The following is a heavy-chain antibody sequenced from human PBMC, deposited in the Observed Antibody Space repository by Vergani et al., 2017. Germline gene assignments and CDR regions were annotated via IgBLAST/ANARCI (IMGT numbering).Heavy chain of an antibody. CDR1: GFTFSSYG. CDR2: ISYDGSNT. CDR3: AKGSRSSRDCYYYYYMDV. D-gene: IGHD6-13*01. J-gene: IGHJ6*03. V-gene: IGHV3-30*18. Sequence: QVQLVESGGGVVQPGRSLRLSCAASGFTFSSYGMHWVRQAPGKGLEWVAVISYDGSNTYYADSVKGRFTISRDNSKNTLYLQMNSLRAEDTAVYYCAKGSRSSRDCYYYYYMDVWGKGTTVTVSS.